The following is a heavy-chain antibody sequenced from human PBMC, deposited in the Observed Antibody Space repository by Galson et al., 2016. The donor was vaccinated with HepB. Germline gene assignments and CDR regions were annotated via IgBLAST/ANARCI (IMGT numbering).Heavy chain of an antibody. CDR1: GFTFSSYG. Sequence: SLRLSCAASGFTFSSYGMHWVRQAPGKGLEWVAVIWYDGSNTYYADSVKGRFTISRDNSKNTLFLQMNSLRAEDTAVYYCAREKDSSSWYNFDYWGQGTLFTVSS. V-gene: IGHV3-33*01. CDR3: AREKDSSSWYNFDY. CDR2: IWYDGSNT. J-gene: IGHJ4*02. D-gene: IGHD6-13*01.